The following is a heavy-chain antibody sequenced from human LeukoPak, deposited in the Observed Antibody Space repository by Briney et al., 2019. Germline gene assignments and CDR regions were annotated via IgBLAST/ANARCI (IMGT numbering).Heavy chain of an antibody. J-gene: IGHJ4*02. Sequence: SETLSLTCTVSGGSISSGVYYWSWIRQHPGKGLEWIGYIYYSGSTFFNPSLKSRVTISVDTSQNQFSLELSSVTAADTAVYYCAKAGYSSSWPLDYWGQGTQVTVSS. CDR3: AKAGYSSSWPLDY. D-gene: IGHD6-13*01. CDR1: GGSISSGVYY. CDR2: IYYSGST. V-gene: IGHV4-31*03.